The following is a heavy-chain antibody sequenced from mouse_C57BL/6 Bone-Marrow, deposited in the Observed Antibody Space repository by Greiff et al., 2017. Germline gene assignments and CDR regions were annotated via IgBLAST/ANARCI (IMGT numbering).Heavy chain of an antibody. CDR2: IDPSDSYP. CDR1: GNTFTSYW. V-gene: IGHV1-69*01. J-gene: IGHJ1*03. Sequence: VQLQQPGAELVMPGASVKLSCKASGNTFTSYWLHWVKQRPGQGLEWIGEIDPSDSYPNYNQKFKGKSAWTVEQSSSTAYLQLSSLTSEDSAVYYCASSYGYFDVWGTGTTVTVSS. CDR3: ASSYGYFDV.